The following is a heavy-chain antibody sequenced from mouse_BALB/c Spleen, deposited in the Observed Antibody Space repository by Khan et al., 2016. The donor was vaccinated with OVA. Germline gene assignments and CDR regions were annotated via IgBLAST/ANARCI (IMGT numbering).Heavy chain of an antibody. CDR2: ISYSGNT. Sequence: EVQLQESGPGLVKPSQSLSLTCTVTGYSITSDYAWNWIRQFPGNKLEWMGYISYSGNTNYNPSLKSRISITRDTSKNQFFLQLNSVTTEDTATYYCARVYGADFDYWGQGTPLTVSS. D-gene: IGHD2-10*02. CDR3: ARVYGADFDY. V-gene: IGHV3-2*02. CDR1: GYSITSDYA. J-gene: IGHJ2*01.